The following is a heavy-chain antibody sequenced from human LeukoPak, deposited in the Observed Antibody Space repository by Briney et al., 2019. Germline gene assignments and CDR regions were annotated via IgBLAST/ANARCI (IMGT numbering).Heavy chain of an antibody. V-gene: IGHV3-11*01. D-gene: IGHD1-14*01. CDR1: GFTSSDTY. CDR3: TRDPRNLDY. Sequence: PGGSLRLSCAVSGFTSSDTYMTWIRQAPGKGLESLSYISPSGTDISYADSVKGRFTISRDNAKNSLYLQMNSLRVEDTAVYYCTRDPRNLDYWGQGTLVTVSS. J-gene: IGHJ4*02. CDR2: ISPSGTDI.